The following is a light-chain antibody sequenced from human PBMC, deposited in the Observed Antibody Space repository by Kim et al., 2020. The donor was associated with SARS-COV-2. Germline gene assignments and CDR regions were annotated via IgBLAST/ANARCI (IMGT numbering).Light chain of an antibody. CDR3: QQYGTTPRT. V-gene: IGKV3-20*01. J-gene: IGKJ1*01. CDR1: QSVSSSY. CDR2: GAY. Sequence: LSPGERATHSCRASQSVSSSYFAWYQQRPGQAPRLLIYGAYSRAPGTPDRFGGSGYGPDFTLTITGLEPEDFAVYYCQQYGTTPRTFGQGTKVDIK.